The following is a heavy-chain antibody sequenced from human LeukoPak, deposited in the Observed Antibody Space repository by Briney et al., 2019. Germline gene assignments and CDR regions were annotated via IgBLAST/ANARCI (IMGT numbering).Heavy chain of an antibody. J-gene: IGHJ4*02. CDR2: IRYVGSDR. Sequence: GGSLRLSCAASGFTFSSYGMHWVRQAPDTGLEWVAFIRYVGSDRYYADSVKGRFTISRDNSKNTLYLQMNSLRAEDTAVYYCAKGYSSSWYNYFDYWGQGTLVTVSS. D-gene: IGHD6-13*01. CDR3: AKGYSSSWYNYFDY. V-gene: IGHV3-30*02. CDR1: GFTFSSYG.